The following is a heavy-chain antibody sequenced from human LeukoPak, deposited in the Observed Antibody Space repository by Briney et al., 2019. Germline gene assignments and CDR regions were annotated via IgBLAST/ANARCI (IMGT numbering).Heavy chain of an antibody. CDR1: GFTFSTSW. Sequence: GGSLRLSCAASGFTFSTSWMAWARQTPGKGLEWLANIKPDGSDKYYVDSVNGRFTISRDNAKNSLYLQMNSLRVEDTALYYCVTDGWGPHFWGQGALVTVSS. D-gene: IGHD6-19*01. CDR2: IKPDGSDK. J-gene: IGHJ4*02. V-gene: IGHV3-7*01. CDR3: VTDGWGPHF.